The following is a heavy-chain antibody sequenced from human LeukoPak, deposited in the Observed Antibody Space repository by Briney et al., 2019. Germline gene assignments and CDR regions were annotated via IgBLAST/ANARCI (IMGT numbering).Heavy chain of an antibody. V-gene: IGHV3-23*01. Sequence: PGGSLRLSRAASGFTFSSCAMGWIRQAPGRGLEWVSGISDSGTYTYYADSVKGRFTIFRDNSKNTLYLQMNSLRAEDTALYYCAKDVSGLGTAAQLWGQGALVTVSS. CDR2: ISDSGTYT. J-gene: IGHJ4*02. CDR3: AKDVSGLGTAAQL. D-gene: IGHD3-16*01. CDR1: GFTFSSCA.